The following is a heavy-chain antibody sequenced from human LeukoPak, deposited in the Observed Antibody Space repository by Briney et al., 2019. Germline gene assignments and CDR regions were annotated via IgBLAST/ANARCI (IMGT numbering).Heavy chain of an antibody. Sequence: GASVKVSCKSSGYTFTSYGIIWVRQAPGQGLEWMGCISAYNGNTNYAQRLQGRVTVTTDTSTSTAYMELRSLRSDDTAVYYCAREAHDTAGAFDIWGQGTMVTVSS. J-gene: IGHJ3*02. D-gene: IGHD3-9*01. CDR2: ISAYNGNT. CDR1: GYTFTSYG. V-gene: IGHV1-18*01. CDR3: AREAHDTAGAFDI.